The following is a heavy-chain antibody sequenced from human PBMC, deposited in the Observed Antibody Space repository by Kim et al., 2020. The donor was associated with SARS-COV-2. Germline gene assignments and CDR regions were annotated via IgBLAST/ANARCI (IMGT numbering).Heavy chain of an antibody. CDR1: GGSISSYY. D-gene: IGHD6-19*01. CDR3: ARGFGYSSGWYPRRFDY. CDR2: IYYSGST. V-gene: IGHV4-59*01. Sequence: SETLSLTCTLSGGSISSYYWSWIRQPPGKGLEWIGYIYYSGSTNYNPSLKSRVTISVDTSKNQFSLKLSSVTAADTAVYYCARGFGYSSGWYPRRFDYWGQGTLVTVSS. J-gene: IGHJ4*02.